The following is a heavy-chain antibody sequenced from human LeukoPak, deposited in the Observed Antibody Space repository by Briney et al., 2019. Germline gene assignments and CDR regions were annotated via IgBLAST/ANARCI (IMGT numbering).Heavy chain of an antibody. CDR2: ISNSAI. J-gene: IGHJ3*01. CDR3: ASPRGRAFDL. Sequence: SGGSLRLSCAASGFTFSTYSMNWVRQAPGKGLEWVSHISNSAIYYADSVKGRFTISRDNAKNSLYLQMNSLRADDTAVYYCASPRGRAFDLWGQGTMVAVSS. D-gene: IGHD3-16*01. CDR1: GFTFSTYS. V-gene: IGHV3-48*04.